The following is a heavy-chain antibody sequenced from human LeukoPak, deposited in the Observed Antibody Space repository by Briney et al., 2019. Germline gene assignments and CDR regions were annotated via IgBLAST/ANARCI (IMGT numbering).Heavy chain of an antibody. D-gene: IGHD3-3*02. Sequence: SVKVSCKASGGTFSSYAISWVRQAPGQGLEWMGRIIPILGIANYAQKFQGRVTITADKSTSTAYMELSSLRSEDTAVYYCARPFLEWLTDYGMDVWGQGTTVTVSS. CDR3: ARPFLEWLTDYGMDV. J-gene: IGHJ6*02. CDR2: IIPILGIA. V-gene: IGHV1-69*04. CDR1: GGTFSSYA.